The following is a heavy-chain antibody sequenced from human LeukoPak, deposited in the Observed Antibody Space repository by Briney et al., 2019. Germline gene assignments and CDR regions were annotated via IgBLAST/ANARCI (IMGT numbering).Heavy chain of an antibody. D-gene: IGHD6-19*01. V-gene: IGHV3-23*01. Sequence: RAGGSLRLSCRASGFSFTTYSMNWVRQAPGKGLEWVSVIRAEGHRTYYADSVKGRFTISRDNSNNMLYLQMNSLRAEDTAIYYCGKDGHCHDSVRPTKIVVAGYVDHWGQGTLVTVSS. J-gene: IGHJ4*02. CDR2: IRAEGHRT. CDR1: GFSFTTYS. CDR3: GKDGHCHDSVRPTKIVVAGYVDH.